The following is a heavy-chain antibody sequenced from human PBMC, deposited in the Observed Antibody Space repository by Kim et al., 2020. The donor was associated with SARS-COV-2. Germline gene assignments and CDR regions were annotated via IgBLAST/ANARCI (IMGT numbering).Heavy chain of an antibody. CDR1: GYTFTSYY. CDR2: INPSGGST. CDR3: AILYQLLTPRDDFDI. D-gene: IGHD2-2*01. V-gene: IGHV1-46*01. J-gene: IGHJ3*02. Sequence: ASVKVSCKASGYTFTSYYMHWVRQAPGQGLEWMGIINPSGGSTSYAQKFQGRVTMTRDTSTSTVYMELSSLRSEDTAVYYCAILYQLLTPRDDFDIWGQGTMVTVSS.